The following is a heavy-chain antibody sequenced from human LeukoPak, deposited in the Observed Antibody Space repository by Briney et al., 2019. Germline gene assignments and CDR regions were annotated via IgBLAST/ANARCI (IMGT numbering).Heavy chain of an antibody. CDR1: GFSLSNYW. D-gene: IGHD4-17*01. CDR3: ARLKDAVTIFDC. Sequence: GGSLRLSCVASGFSLSNYWMSWVRQAPGKGLEWVASIKEDGSQRDYVDSVKGRFTISRDNTKNSLYLQMNSLRAEDTAVYYCARLKDAVTIFDCWGQGILVTVSS. CDR2: IKEDGSQR. V-gene: IGHV3-7*01. J-gene: IGHJ5*01.